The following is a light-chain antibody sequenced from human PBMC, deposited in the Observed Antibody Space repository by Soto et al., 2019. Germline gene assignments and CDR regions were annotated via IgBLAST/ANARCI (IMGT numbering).Light chain of an antibody. CDR3: QQYNSYSRRT. CDR2: KAS. Sequence: DIQMTQSPSTLSASVGDRVTITCRASQSISSWLAWYQQKPGKAPKLLIYKASSLESGVPSRFSGSGSGTEFTLTISSLQPDDFATYYCQQYNSYSRRTFGLGTKVDIK. CDR1: QSISSW. J-gene: IGKJ1*01. V-gene: IGKV1-5*03.